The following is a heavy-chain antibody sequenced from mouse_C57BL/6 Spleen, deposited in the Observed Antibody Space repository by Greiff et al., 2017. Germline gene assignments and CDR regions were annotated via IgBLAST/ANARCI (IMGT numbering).Heavy chain of an antibody. CDR2: IDPSDSYT. Sequence: QVQLQQSGAELVMPGASVKLSCKASGYTFTSYWMHWVKQRPGQGLEWIGEIDPSDSYTNYNQKFKGKSTLTVDKSSSTAYMQLSSLTSEDSAVYYCALDSSGYVDFDYWGQGTTLTVSS. D-gene: IGHD3-2*02. CDR3: ALDSSGYVDFDY. J-gene: IGHJ2*01. CDR1: GYTFTSYW. V-gene: IGHV1-69*01.